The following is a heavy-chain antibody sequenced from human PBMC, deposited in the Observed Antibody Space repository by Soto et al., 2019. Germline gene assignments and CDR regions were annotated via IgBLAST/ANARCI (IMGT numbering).Heavy chain of an antibody. D-gene: IGHD2-21*02. CDR3: AREDDGGDRDYYGLDV. Sequence: QVQLQQSGPGLVEPSQTLSRTCAVSGGSISSEYFHWTWIRQSPGKGLEWIGYIHYTGSIMYNPSFKSRLTMAVDTTKNQFSLQLTSVTAADTAVYFCAREDDGGDRDYYGLDVWGQGTTVTVSS. CDR1: GGSISSEYFH. CDR2: IHYTGSI. J-gene: IGHJ6*02. V-gene: IGHV4-30-4*08.